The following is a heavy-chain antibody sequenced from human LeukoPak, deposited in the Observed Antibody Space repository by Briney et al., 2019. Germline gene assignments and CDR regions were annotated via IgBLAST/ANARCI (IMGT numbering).Heavy chain of an antibody. CDR2: IYYSGST. D-gene: IGHD5-18*01. Sequence: PSETLSLTCTVSGGSISSGGYYWSWIRQHPGTGLEWIGYIYYSGSTYYNPSLKSRVTISVDTSKNQFSLKLSSVTAADTAVYYCARGYGYSYLFDYWGQGTLVTVSP. V-gene: IGHV4-31*03. CDR3: ARGYGYSYLFDY. J-gene: IGHJ4*02. CDR1: GGSISSGGYY.